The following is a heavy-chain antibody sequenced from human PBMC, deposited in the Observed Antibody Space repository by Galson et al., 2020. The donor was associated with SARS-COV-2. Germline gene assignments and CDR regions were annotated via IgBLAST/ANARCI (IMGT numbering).Heavy chain of an antibody. Sequence: GGSLRLSCEASELTFKKYGMHWVPQAPGKGLEGVAVIWYDGSKQYYADSVKGRFTISRDNSRNTLYLQMNSLRAEDTAVYYCAKDQIASGGTPISTGYFEFWGQGTLVTVSS. CDR1: ELTFKKYG. CDR2: IWYDGSKQ. D-gene: IGHD6-13*01. CDR3: AKDQIASGGTPISTGYFEF. V-gene: IGHV3-33*06. J-gene: IGHJ4*02.